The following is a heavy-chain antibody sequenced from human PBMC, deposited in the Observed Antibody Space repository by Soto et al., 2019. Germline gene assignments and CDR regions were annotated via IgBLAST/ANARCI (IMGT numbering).Heavy chain of an antibody. CDR2: INAGNGNT. Sequence: ASVKVSCKASGYTFTSYAMHWVRQAPGQRLEWMGWINAGNGNTKYSQKFQGSVTITRDTSASTAYMELSSLRSEDTAVYYCARDLGSGSYLAFDYWGQGALVTVSS. D-gene: IGHD1-26*01. J-gene: IGHJ4*02. CDR3: ARDLGSGSYLAFDY. V-gene: IGHV1-3*01. CDR1: GYTFTSYA.